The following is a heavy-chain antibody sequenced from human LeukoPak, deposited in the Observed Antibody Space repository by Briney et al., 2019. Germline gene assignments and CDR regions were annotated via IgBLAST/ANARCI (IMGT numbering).Heavy chain of an antibody. Sequence: GASVKVSCKAPGYTFTGYYMHWVRQAPGQGLEWMGWINPNSGGTNYAQKFQGWVTMTRDTSISTAYMELSRLRSDDTAVYYCARAGRYSSSWYDYWGQGTLVTVSS. D-gene: IGHD6-13*01. J-gene: IGHJ4*02. CDR2: INPNSGGT. CDR3: ARAGRYSSSWYDY. CDR1: GYTFTGYY. V-gene: IGHV1-2*04.